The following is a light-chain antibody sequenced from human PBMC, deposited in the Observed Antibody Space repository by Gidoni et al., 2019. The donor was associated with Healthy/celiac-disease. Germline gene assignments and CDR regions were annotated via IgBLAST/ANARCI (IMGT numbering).Light chain of an antibody. J-gene: IGLJ3*02. V-gene: IGLV2-23*02. CDR3: CSYAAKV. CDR1: RSDVGSYNL. CDR2: EVS. Sequence: QSALTQPASVSGSPGQSITISCTGTRSDVGSYNLVSWNQQHPGKAPKLMIYEVSKRPSGVSNRFSGSKSGNTASRTIAGLQAEDEADYYCCSYAAKVFGGGTKLTVL.